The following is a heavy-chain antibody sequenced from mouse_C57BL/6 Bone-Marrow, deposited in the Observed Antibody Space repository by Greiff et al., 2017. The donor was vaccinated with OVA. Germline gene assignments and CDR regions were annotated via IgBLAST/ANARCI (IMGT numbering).Heavy chain of an antibody. D-gene: IGHD2-1*01. CDR3: ARARELHAWFAY. CDR1: GYSITSGYY. CDR2: ISYDGSN. Sequence: DVKLQESGPGLVKPSQSLSLTCSVTGYSITSGYYWNWIRQFPGNKLEWMGYISYDGSNNYNPSLKNRISITRDTSKNQFFLKLNSVTTEDTATYYCARARELHAWFAYWGQGTLVTVSA. V-gene: IGHV3-6*01. J-gene: IGHJ3*01.